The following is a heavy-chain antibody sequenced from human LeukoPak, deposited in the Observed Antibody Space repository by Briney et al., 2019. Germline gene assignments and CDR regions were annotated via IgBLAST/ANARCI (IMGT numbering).Heavy chain of an antibody. CDR1: GGSFSGYY. Sequence: SETLSLTCAVYGGSFSGYYWSWIRQPPGKGLEWIGEINHSGSTNYNPSLKSRVTISVDTSKNQFSLKLSAVTAADTAVYYCARARKYNGNPNWIDLWGQGVLVTVSS. CDR3: ARARKYNGNPNWIDL. D-gene: IGHD4-23*01. CDR2: INHSGST. J-gene: IGHJ5*02. V-gene: IGHV4-34*01.